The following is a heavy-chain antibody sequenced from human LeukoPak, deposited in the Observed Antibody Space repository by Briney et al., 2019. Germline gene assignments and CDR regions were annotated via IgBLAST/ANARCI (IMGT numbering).Heavy chain of an antibody. CDR2: ISAYNGNT. CDR3: AANLGGAGQITFDY. V-gene: IGHV1-18*01. J-gene: IGHJ4*02. Sequence: ASVKVSCKASGYTFTSYGISWVRQAPGQGLEWMGWISAYNGNTNYAQKLQGRVTMTTDTSTSTAYMELRSLRSDDTAVYYCAANLGGAGQITFDYWGQGTLVTVSS. D-gene: IGHD1-26*01. CDR1: GYTFTSYG.